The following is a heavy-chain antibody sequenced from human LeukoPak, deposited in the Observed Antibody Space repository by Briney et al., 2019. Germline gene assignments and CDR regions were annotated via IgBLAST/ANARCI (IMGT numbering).Heavy chain of an antibody. CDR2: IWPGESDT. D-gene: IGHD3-9*01. Sequence: GESLKTPCKGSGYNFPNFWFGWVRQMPGKGPEGMGGIWPGESDTRYSPSFEGQGTISADKSTSTTFLQWSSLKASDTSIYYCARSSYYDLMTGYKTWGQGTLVTVSS. V-gene: IGHV5-51*01. CDR3: ARSSYYDLMTGYKT. CDR1: GYNFPNFW. J-gene: IGHJ5*02.